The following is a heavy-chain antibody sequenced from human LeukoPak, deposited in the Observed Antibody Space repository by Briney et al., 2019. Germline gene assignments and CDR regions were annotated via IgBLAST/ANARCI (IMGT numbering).Heavy chain of an antibody. J-gene: IGHJ4*02. CDR2: INPNSGGT. V-gene: IGHV1-2*02. CDR3: ARQRDYYDSSGYYSGGFDY. Sequence: ASVKVSCKASGYTFTGYYMHWVRQAPGQGLEWMGWINPNSGGTNYAQKFQGRVTMTRDMSTSTVYMELSSLRSEDTAVYYCARQRDYYDSSGYYSGGFDYWGQGTLVTVSS. D-gene: IGHD3-22*01. CDR1: GYTFTGYY.